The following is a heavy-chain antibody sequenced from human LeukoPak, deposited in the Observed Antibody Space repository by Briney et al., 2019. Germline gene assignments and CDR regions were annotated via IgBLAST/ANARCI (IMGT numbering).Heavy chain of an antibody. CDR3: ARQVGGGRWYSDY. V-gene: IGHV4-39*01. J-gene: IGHJ4*02. D-gene: IGHD4-23*01. CDR1: GGSISSSDYW. Sequence: PSETLSLTCSVFGGSISSSDYWWGWVRQPPGKGPEWIAIINHSGSAYYNPSLKSRVTISVGTSKNQFSLDLSSVTAADTAVYYCARQVGGGRWYSDYWGQGTLVTVSS. CDR2: INHSGSA.